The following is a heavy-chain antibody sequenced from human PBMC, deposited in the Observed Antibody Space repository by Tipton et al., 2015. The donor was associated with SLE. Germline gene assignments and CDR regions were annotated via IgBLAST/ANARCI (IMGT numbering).Heavy chain of an antibody. J-gene: IGHJ4*02. V-gene: IGHV4-59*12. D-gene: IGHD3/OR15-3a*01. CDR2: IHSSGRT. CDR1: GGSISSYY. CDR3: ARGGLGMAFDY. Sequence: TLSLTCTVSGGSISSYYWSWIRQPPGKGLEWIAYIHSSGRTNYNPSLKSRLTISLDTSKNQFSLRLTSVTAADTAVYYCARGGLGMAFDYWGQGTLVTVSS.